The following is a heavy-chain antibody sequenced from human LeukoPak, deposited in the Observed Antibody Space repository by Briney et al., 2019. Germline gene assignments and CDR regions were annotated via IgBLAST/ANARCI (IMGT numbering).Heavy chain of an antibody. J-gene: IGHJ5*02. CDR2: VYYTGST. CDR1: GGSLSSSSYY. CDR3: ARHSGSGSLSRPFDP. D-gene: IGHD3-10*01. Sequence: SETLSLTCTVSGGSLSSSSYYWGWIRQPPGKGLEWIATVYYTGSTYYNPSLKSRVTISIDTSKNQFSLSLRPLIAADTAVYYCARHSGSGSLSRPFDPWGQGTLVTVSS. V-gene: IGHV4-39*01.